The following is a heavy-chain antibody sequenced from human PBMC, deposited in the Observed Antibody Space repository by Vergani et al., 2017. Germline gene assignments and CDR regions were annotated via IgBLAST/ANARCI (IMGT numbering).Heavy chain of an antibody. Sequence: QVQLQESGPGLVKPSQTLSLTCTVSGGSISSGGYYWSWIRQHPGKCLEWIGYIYYSGSTYYNPSLKSRVTISVNTSKNQFSLKLSSVTAADTAVYYCASSSWGGDWYFDLWGRGTLVTVSS. CDR2: IYYSGST. J-gene: IGHJ2*01. D-gene: IGHD7-27*01. CDR3: ASSSWGGDWYFDL. CDR1: GGSISSGGYY. V-gene: IGHV4-31*03.